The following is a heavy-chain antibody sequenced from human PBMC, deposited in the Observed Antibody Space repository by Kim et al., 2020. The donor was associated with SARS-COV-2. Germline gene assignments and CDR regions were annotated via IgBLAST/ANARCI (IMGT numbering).Heavy chain of an antibody. CDR2: IIPIFGTA. CDR3: AREVCSGGSCYDDY. J-gene: IGHJ4*02. Sequence: SVKVSCKASGGTFSSYAISWVRQAPGQGLEWMGGIIPIFGTANYAQKFQGRVTITADESTSTAYMELSSLRSEDTAVYYCAREVCSGGSCYDDYWGQGTLVTVSS. D-gene: IGHD2-15*01. CDR1: GGTFSSYA. V-gene: IGHV1-69*13.